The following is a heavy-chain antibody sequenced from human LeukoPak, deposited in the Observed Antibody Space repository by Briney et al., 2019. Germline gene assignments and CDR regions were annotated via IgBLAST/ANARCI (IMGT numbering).Heavy chain of an antibody. Sequence: GESLKISCKGSGYSFTSYWIGWVRQMPGKGLEWMGIIYPGDSDTRYSPSFQGQVTISADKSISTAYLQWSSLKASDTAIYYCARRTDRSFWYLDYWGQGTLVTVSS. CDR3: ARRTDRSFWYLDY. CDR2: IYPGDSDT. CDR1: GYSFTSYW. J-gene: IGHJ4*02. V-gene: IGHV5-51*01.